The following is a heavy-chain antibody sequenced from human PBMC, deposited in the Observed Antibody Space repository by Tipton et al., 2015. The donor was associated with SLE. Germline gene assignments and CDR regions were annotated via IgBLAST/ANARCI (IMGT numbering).Heavy chain of an antibody. CDR2: MNSDGSNI. Sequence: SLRLSCAASGFNFRRNWMHWVRQVPGKGRVWVSRMNSDGSNIFYSDSVKGRFTISRDNAKNTVYLQMNSLRAEDTAVYYCARQYLPGSGPSFDSWGQGTLVTVSS. D-gene: IGHD2/OR15-2a*01. V-gene: IGHV3-74*01. J-gene: IGHJ4*02. CDR1: GFNFRRNW. CDR3: ARQYLPGSGPSFDS.